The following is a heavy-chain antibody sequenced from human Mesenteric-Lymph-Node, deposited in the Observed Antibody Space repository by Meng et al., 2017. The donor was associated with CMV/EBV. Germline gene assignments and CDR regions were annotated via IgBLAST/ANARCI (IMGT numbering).Heavy chain of an antibody. V-gene: IGHV1-2*02. CDR3: ARGYYDSSCYPTDF. Sequence: ASVKVSCKASGYTFTGYYMHWVRQAPGQGLEWMGWINPYNGGTKYAQKFQGRVIMTTDTSISTAYMEMSSLRSADTAVYYCARGYYDSSCYPTDFWGQGTLVTVSS. D-gene: IGHD3-22*01. CDR2: INPYNGGT. CDR1: GYTFTGYY. J-gene: IGHJ4*02.